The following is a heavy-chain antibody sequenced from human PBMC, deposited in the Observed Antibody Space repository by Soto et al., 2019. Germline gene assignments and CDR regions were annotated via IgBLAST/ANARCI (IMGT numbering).Heavy chain of an antibody. CDR1: GFTFSSYS. CDR2: ISSSSSTI. V-gene: IGHV3-48*01. CDR3: ARDDRDYGGEVPYYFDY. Sequence: GSLRLSCAASGFTFSSYSMNLVRQAPGKGLEWVSYISSSSSTIYYADSVKGRFTISRDNAKNSLYLQMNSLRAEDTAVYYCARDDRDYGGEVPYYFDYWGQGTLVTVSS. D-gene: IGHD4-17*01. J-gene: IGHJ4*02.